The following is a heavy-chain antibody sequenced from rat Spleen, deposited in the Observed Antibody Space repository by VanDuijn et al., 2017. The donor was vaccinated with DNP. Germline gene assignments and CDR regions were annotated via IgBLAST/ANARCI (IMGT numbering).Heavy chain of an antibody. J-gene: IGHJ2*01. D-gene: IGHD1-2*01. CDR1: GFSFSDYD. V-gene: IGHV5-25*01. Sequence: EVQLVESGGGLVQPGGSLKLSCAASGFSFSDYDMAWVRQTPTKGLEWVATISTSGGSTFYRHSVKGRFTISRDNAESTLYLQMNSLRSKDTATYYCARGGSWGYWGQGVMVTVSS. CDR3: ARGGSWGY. CDR2: ISTSGGST.